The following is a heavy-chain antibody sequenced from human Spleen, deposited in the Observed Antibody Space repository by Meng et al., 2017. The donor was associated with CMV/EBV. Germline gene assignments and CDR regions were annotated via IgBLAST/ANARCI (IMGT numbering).Heavy chain of an antibody. D-gene: IGHD3-3*01. CDR2: IYHSGST. CDR3: ARDHYDFWSGYPYYYYGMDV. J-gene: IGHJ6*02. Sequence: SETLSLTCTVSGYSISSGYYWGWIRQPPGKGLEWIGSIYHSGSTYYNPSLKSRVTISVDTSKNQFSLKLSSVTTADTAVYYCARDHYDFWSGYPYYYYGMDVWGQGTTVTVSS. CDR1: GYSISSGYY. V-gene: IGHV4-38-2*02.